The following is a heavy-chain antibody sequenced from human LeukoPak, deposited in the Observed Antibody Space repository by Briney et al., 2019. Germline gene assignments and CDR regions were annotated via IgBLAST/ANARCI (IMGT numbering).Heavy chain of an antibody. V-gene: IGHV3-30*18. CDR1: GFTFSSYG. CDR2: ISYDGSNK. D-gene: IGHD2-15*01. J-gene: IGHJ4*02. CDR3: AKDQDIVVVVAAAVDY. Sequence: PGGSLRLSCAASGFTFSSYGMHWVRQAPSKGLEWVAVISYDGSNKYYADSVKGRFTISRDNSKNTLYLQMNSLRAEDTAVYYCAKDQDIVVVVAAAVDYWGQGTLVTVSS.